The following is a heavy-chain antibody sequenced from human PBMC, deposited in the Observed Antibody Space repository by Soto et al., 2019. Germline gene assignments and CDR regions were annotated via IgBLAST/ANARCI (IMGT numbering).Heavy chain of an antibody. CDR3: LHLTTATSPVLGY. V-gene: IGHV3-73*02. Sequence: EALMVESGGGLVQPGGSLKLSWAASGVKLSDSTIYWVRHASGKGLTWVGRSRGKTDNYATEFAESVRGRFTISSGDSKNTASVPTSSLRAEDTADYSCLHLTTATSPVLGYCCQGTMVTVAS. J-gene: IGHJ4*02. CDR2: SRGKTDNYAT. D-gene: IGHD1-26*01. CDR1: GVKLSDST.